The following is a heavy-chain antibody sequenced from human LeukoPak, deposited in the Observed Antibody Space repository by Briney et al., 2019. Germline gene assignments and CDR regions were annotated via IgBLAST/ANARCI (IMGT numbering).Heavy chain of an antibody. CDR1: GFTFSSYW. J-gene: IGHJ4*02. D-gene: IGHD7-27*01. Sequence: PGGSLRLSCAASGFTFSSYWMHWVRQAPGKGLVWVSRVSGDGSNTFYADSVKGRFTISRDNAKNTLYLQMNSLRAEDTPVYYCARELSTGDWGQGTLVTVSS. CDR3: ARELSTGD. V-gene: IGHV3-74*01. CDR2: VSGDGSNT.